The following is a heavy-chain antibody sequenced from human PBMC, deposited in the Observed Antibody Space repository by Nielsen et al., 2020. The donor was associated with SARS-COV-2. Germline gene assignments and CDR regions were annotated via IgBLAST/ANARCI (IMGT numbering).Heavy chain of an antibody. CDR2: IWYDGSNK. V-gene: IGHV3-33*08. Sequence: GGSLRLSCAASGFTFRDYGMHWVRQAPGKGLEWVAVIWYDGSNKYYADSVKGRFTISRDNSKNTLYLQMNSLRAEDTAVYYCARGRHRYYDILTGYYGMDVWGQGTTVTVSS. CDR1: GFTFRDYG. CDR3: ARGRHRYYDILTGYYGMDV. D-gene: IGHD3-9*01. J-gene: IGHJ6*02.